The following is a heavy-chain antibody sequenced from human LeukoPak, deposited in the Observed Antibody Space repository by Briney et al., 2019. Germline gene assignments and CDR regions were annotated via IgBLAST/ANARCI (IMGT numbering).Heavy chain of an antibody. D-gene: IGHD2-2*01. V-gene: IGHV3-23*01. CDR1: GFTLRSYT. Sequence: PGGSLRLSCAASGFTLRSYTMSWVRQAPGKGREWVSTISGVAVTTYYADSVKARFTISRDNSQNTLYLQMTSLRVEDTAVYYCATRPPLVPAPYYSDYWGQGALVTVSS. CDR2: ISGVAVTT. CDR3: ATRPPLVPAPYYSDY. J-gene: IGHJ4*02.